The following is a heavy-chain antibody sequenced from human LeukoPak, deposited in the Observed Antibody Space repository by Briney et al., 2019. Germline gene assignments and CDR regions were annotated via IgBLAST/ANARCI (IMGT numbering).Heavy chain of an antibody. CDR3: VRRSSGWYAFDYFDY. CDR1: GYTFTSYD. D-gene: IGHD6-13*01. Sequence: GASVKVSCKASGYTFTSYDINWVRQATGQGLEWMGWMNPNSGNTGYAQKFQGRVTMTRNTSISTAYMELSSLRSEDTAVYYCVRRSSGWYAFDYFDYWGQGTLVTVSS. CDR2: MNPNSGNT. J-gene: IGHJ4*02. V-gene: IGHV1-8*01.